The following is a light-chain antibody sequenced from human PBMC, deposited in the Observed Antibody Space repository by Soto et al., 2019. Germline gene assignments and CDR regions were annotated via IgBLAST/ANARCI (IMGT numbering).Light chain of an antibody. Sequence: EIGLTQSPGTLSLSPVERSTLSCIASQSVSSSYLAWYQQKPGQAPRLLIYGASSRATGIPDRFSGSGSGTDFTLSISRLEPEDFAVYYCHQYGSSPQTFGQGTKVDIK. CDR3: HQYGSSPQT. J-gene: IGKJ1*01. CDR1: QSVSSSY. V-gene: IGKV3-20*01. CDR2: GAS.